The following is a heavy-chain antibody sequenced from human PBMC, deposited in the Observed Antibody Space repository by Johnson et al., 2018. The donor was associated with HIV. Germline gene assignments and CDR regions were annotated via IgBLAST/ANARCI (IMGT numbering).Heavy chain of an antibody. Sequence: VQLVESGGVVVQPGGSLTLSCAASGFTFDDHAMHWVRQAPGKGLEWVSLISWDGGSTYYGDSVKGRFTVSRDNSKNTLYLQMNSLRPEDTAVYYCARERTWDYDMAFDIWGQGTMVTVSS. CDR2: ISWDGGST. CDR3: ARERTWDYDMAFDI. V-gene: IGHV3-43D*03. D-gene: IGHD3-22*01. J-gene: IGHJ3*02. CDR1: GFTFDDHA.